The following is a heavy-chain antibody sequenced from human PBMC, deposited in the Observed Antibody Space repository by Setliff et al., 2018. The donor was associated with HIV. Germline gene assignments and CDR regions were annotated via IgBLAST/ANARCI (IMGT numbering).Heavy chain of an antibody. CDR3: TRGARPTDEYVWFDP. D-gene: IGHD4-17*01. CDR1: GFTFGDYP. V-gene: IGHV3-49*03. J-gene: IGHJ5*02. Sequence: GGSLRLSCTTSGFTFGDYPMGWFRQAPGKGLEWVSFIRTKAYRGTTEYAASVEGRFSISRDDSKSIAYLQMNSLTTEDTAVYYCTRGARPTDEYVWFDPWGQGTLVTAPQ. CDR2: IRTKAYRGTT.